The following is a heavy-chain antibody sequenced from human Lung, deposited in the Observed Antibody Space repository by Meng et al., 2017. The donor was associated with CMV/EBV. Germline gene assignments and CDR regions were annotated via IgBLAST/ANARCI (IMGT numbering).Heavy chain of an antibody. J-gene: IGHJ4*02. CDR2: INHSGST. CDR1: GGSFSGYY. Sequence: LSCAVYGGSFSGYYWSWIRQPPGKGLEWIGEINHSGSTNYNPSLKSRVTISVDTSKNQFSLKLSSVTAADTAVYYCARYDFWSGYVYWGQGMLVTVSS. V-gene: IGHV4-34*01. CDR3: ARYDFWSGYVY. D-gene: IGHD3-3*01.